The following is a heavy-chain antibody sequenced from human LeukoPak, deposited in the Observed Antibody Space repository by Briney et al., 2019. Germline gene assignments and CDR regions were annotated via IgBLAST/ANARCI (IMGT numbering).Heavy chain of an antibody. CDR1: GFPFKNYA. CDR2: ISSSGDRA. Sequence: PGGSLRLSCAASGFPFKNYAMTWVRQAPGKGLEWVSGISSSGDRADYADSVKGRCTMSRDNSKSKLYLQMNSLTAEDTAVYYCAKGGLPATTYYYYMDVWGKGATVTVSS. V-gene: IGHV3-23*01. J-gene: IGHJ6*03. CDR3: AKGGLPATTYYYYMDV. D-gene: IGHD1-26*01.